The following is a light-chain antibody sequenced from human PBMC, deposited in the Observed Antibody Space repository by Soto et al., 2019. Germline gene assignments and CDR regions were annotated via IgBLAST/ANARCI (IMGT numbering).Light chain of an antibody. Sequence: EIVLTQSPGTLSLSPGERATLSCRASQSITSSYLAWYQQKPGQAPRLLISGTISRATGIPDRFSGSGSGTDFTLTISRLEPEDLGVYYCQQYGSPLWTFGQGTKVEIK. CDR3: QQYGSPLWT. V-gene: IGKV3-20*01. CDR2: GTI. CDR1: QSITSSY. J-gene: IGKJ1*01.